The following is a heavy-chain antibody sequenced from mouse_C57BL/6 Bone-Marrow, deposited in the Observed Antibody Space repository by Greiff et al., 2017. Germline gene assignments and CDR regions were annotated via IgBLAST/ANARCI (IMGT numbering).Heavy chain of an antibody. D-gene: IGHD1-1*01. V-gene: IGHV1-80*01. CDR3: ASDYYGSTYFDY. CDR1: GYAFSSYW. J-gene: IGHJ2*01. CDR2: IYPGDGDT. Sequence: VQLQQSGAELVKPGASVKISCKASGYAFSSYWMNWVKQRPGKGLEWIGQIYPGDGDTNYNGKFKGKATLTADKSSSTAYMQLSSLTSEDSAVYFCASDYYGSTYFDYWGQGTTRTVSS.